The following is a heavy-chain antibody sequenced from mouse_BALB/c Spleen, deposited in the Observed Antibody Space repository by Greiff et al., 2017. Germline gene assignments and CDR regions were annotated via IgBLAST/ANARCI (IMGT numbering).Heavy chain of an antibody. CDR1: GFTFSDYY. CDR2: ISDGGSYT. Sequence: EVKLMESGGGLVKPGGSLKLSCAASGFTFSDYYMYWVRQTPEKRLEWVATISDGGSYTYYPDSVKGRFTISRDNAKNNLYLQMSSLKSEDTAMYYCARVYYYGSSYKYFDVWGAGTTVTVSS. CDR3: ARVYYYGSSYKYFDV. J-gene: IGHJ1*01. V-gene: IGHV5-4*02. D-gene: IGHD1-1*01.